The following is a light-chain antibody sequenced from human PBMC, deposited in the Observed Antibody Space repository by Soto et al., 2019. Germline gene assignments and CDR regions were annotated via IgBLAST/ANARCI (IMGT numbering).Light chain of an antibody. J-gene: IGLJ2*01. CDR3: GMWDSSLSVVV. Sequence: QSVLTQPPSVSAAPGQKVTISCSGSSSNIVSSYQQLPGTAPKLLIYDNNKRPSGIPDRFSGSKSGTSATLGITGLQTGDEADYYCGMWDSSLSVVVFGGGTKLTVL. CDR1: SSNI. CDR2: DNN. V-gene: IGLV1-51*01.